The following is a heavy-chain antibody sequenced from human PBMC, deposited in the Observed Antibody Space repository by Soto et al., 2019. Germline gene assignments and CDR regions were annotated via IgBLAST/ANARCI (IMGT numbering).Heavy chain of an antibody. CDR2: MSFDGSNE. V-gene: IGHV3-30*18. J-gene: IGHJ3*02. CDR1: GFTCSNYG. D-gene: IGHD2-15*01. Sequence: QVPLVESGGGVVQPGRSLRLSCAASGFTCSNYGMHWVRPAPGKGLEWLAVMSFDGSNEYYADSVQGRLTISRDNSKNTLYLQMNSLRTEDTAVYHCAKDAAVAFDIWGQGTMVTVSS. CDR3: AKDAAVAFDI.